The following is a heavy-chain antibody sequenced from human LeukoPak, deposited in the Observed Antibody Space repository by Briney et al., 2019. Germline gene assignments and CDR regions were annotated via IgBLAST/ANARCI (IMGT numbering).Heavy chain of an antibody. J-gene: IGHJ6*04. CDR1: GGSFNGYS. D-gene: IGHD6-19*01. CDR2: INHSGST. CDR3: ARGPGAVAAQAYYGMDV. V-gene: IGHV4-34*01. Sequence: SETLSLTCAVYGGSFNGYSWSWIRQPPGKGLEWIGEINHSGSTNYNPSLKSRVTISVDTSKNQFSLKLSSVTAADTAVYYCARGPGAVAAQAYYGMDVWGKGTTVTVSS.